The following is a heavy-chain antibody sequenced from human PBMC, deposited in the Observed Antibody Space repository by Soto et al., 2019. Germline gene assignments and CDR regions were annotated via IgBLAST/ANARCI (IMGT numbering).Heavy chain of an antibody. CDR1: GGTFSSYA. V-gene: IGHV1-69*01. D-gene: IGHD6-13*01. CDR2: IIPIFGTA. Sequence: QVQLVQSGAEVKKPGSSVKVSCKASGGTFSSYAISWVRQAPGQGLEWMGGIIPIFGTANYAQKFQGRVTITADESTSTAYIELSSLRSEDTAVYYCARPGIAAAGKRGYYYGMDVWGQGTTVTVSS. J-gene: IGHJ6*02. CDR3: ARPGIAAAGKRGYYYGMDV.